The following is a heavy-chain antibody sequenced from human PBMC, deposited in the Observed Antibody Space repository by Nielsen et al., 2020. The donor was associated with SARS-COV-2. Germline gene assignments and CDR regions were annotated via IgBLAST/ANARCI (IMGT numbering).Heavy chain of an antibody. CDR3: AKDWGAAAPTGWFDP. V-gene: IGHV3-30*18. CDR2: ISYDGSNK. J-gene: IGHJ5*02. D-gene: IGHD6-13*01. Sequence: GESLKISCAASGFTFSSYWMSWVRQAPGKGLEWVAVISYDGSNKYYADSVKGRFTISRDNSKNTLYLQMNSLRAEDTAVYYCAKDWGAAAPTGWFDPWGQGTLVTVSS. CDR1: GFTFSSYW.